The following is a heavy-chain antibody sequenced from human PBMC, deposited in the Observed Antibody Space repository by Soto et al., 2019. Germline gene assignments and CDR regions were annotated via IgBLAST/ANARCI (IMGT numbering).Heavy chain of an antibody. CDR2: ISYDGSNK. V-gene: IGHV3-30-3*01. J-gene: IGHJ2*01. D-gene: IGHD6-13*01. CDR3: ARDLSSLNSSGWSPVAPRYFDL. Sequence: QVQLVESGGGVVQPGRSLRLSCAASGFTFSSYAMHWVRQAPGKGLEWVAVISYDGSNKYYPDSVRGRFTISRDNSKNTLYLQMNSLRAEDTAVYYCARDLSSLNSSGWSPVAPRYFDLWGRGTPVTVSS. CDR1: GFTFSSYA.